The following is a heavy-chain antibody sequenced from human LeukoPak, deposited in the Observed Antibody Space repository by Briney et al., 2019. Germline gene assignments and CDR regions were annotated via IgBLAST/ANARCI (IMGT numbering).Heavy chain of an antibody. CDR2: IIPILGIA. V-gene: IGHV1-69*04. CDR3: AREERYCSSTSCYFRYYYYGMDV. J-gene: IGHJ6*02. CDR1: GGTFSSYA. D-gene: IGHD2-2*01. Sequence: SVKVSCKASGGTFSSYAISWVRQAPGQGLEWMGRIIPILGIANHAQKFQGRVTITADKSTSTAYMELSSLRSEDTAVYYCAREERYCSSTSCYFRYYYYGMDVWGQGTTVTVSS.